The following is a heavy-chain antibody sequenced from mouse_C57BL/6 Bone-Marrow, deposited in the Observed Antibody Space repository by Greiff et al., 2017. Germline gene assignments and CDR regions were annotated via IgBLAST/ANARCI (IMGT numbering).Heavy chain of an antibody. V-gene: IGHV1-55*01. CDR1: GYTFTSYW. J-gene: IGHJ3*01. CDR2: IYPGSGST. D-gene: IGHD1-1*02. CDR3: EGKGSEGCYEGFAY. Sequence: VQLQQPGAELVKPGASVKMSCKASGYTFTSYWINWVKQRPGQGLEWIGDIYPGSGSTNYNQKFKSKATLTVDTYSSTAYMQLSSLTSEDSAVCYYEGKGSEGCYEGFAYWGQGTLVTVSA.